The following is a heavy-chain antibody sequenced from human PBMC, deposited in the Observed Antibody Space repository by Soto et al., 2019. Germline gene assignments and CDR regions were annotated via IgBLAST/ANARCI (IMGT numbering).Heavy chain of an antibody. Sequence: QVQLVQSGAEVKKPGSSVKVSCKASGGSLSNYAISWVRKAPGQGLEWMGGIIPVFGTANYAQKFQGRVTITADESTSILYMDVTSLRSEDTAVYYCARGDATKIVVTTYYAMDVWGHWTIVTVS. CDR2: IIPVFGTA. D-gene: IGHD3-9*01. CDR3: ARGDATKIVVTTYYAMDV. V-gene: IGHV1-69*12. J-gene: IGHJ6*02. CDR1: GGSLSNYA.